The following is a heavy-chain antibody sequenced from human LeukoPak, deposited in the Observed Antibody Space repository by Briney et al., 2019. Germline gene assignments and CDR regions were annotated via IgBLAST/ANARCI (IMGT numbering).Heavy chain of an antibody. CDR3: ARDHYDFGPFDY. J-gene: IGHJ4*02. V-gene: IGHV3-23*01. D-gene: IGHD3-3*01. CDR1: GFTFSIYA. Sequence: GGSLRLSCAASGFTFSIYAMSWVRQAPGKGLEWVSAISGSGGTAYYADSVKGRFTISRDNSKNTLYLQMNSLRAEDTAVYYCARDHYDFGPFDYWGQGTLVTVSS. CDR2: ISGSGGTA.